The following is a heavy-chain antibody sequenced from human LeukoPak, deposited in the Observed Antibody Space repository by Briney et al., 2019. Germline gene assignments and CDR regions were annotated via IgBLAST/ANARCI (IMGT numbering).Heavy chain of an antibody. Sequence: GESLKISCKGSGYSFTSYWIGWVRQMPGKGLEWMGIIYPGDSDTRYSPSFQGQVTISADKSISTAYLQLSSLKASDTAMYYCARAPYCSSTSCYLADYWGQGTLVTVSS. CDR3: ARAPYCSSTSCYLADY. J-gene: IGHJ4*02. CDR2: IYPGDSDT. V-gene: IGHV5-51*01. D-gene: IGHD2-2*01. CDR1: GYSFTSYW.